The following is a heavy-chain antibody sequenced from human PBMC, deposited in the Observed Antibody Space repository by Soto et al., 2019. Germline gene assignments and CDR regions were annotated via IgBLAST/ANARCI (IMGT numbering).Heavy chain of an antibody. CDR2: IYHSGST. CDR3: ASKFGELLADAFDI. CDR1: GDSISSRNW. J-gene: IGHJ3*02. V-gene: IGHV4-4*02. D-gene: IGHD3-10*01. Sequence: QVQLQESGPGLVKPSGTLSLTCAVSGDSISSRNWWSWVRQPPGKGLEWIGEIYHSGSTNYNPSLKSRVTISVDKSKNQFSPRLTSVTAADTAVYYCASKFGELLADAFDIWGQGTMVTVSS.